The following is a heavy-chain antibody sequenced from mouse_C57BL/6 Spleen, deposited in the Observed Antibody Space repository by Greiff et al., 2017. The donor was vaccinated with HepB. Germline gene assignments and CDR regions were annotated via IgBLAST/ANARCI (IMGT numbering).Heavy chain of an antibody. CDR1: GFSLTSYG. CDR3: AKNGDYYSNYFDY. D-gene: IGHD2-5*01. Sequence: QVQLQQSGPGLVQPSQSLSITCTVSGFSLTSYGVHWVRQSPGKGLEWLGVIWRGGSTDYNAAFMSRLSITKDNSKSQVFFKMNSLQADDTAIYYCAKNGDYYSNYFDYWGQGTTLTVSS. V-gene: IGHV2-5*01. J-gene: IGHJ2*01. CDR2: IWRGGST.